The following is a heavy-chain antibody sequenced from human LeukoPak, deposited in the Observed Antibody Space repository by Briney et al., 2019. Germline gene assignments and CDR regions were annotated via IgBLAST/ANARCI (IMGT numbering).Heavy chain of an antibody. CDR2: ISYDGTNK. V-gene: IGHV3-30-3*01. CDR1: GFTFSSYA. Sequence: PGRSLRLSCEASGFTFSSYAMHWVRQAPGKGLEWVAVISYDGTNKYYADSVKGRFTISRDNSKNTLYLQMNSLRAEDTAVYYCAKDPAGNPGLDDIWGQGTMVTVSS. CDR3: AKDPAGNPGLDDI. J-gene: IGHJ3*02. D-gene: IGHD4-23*01.